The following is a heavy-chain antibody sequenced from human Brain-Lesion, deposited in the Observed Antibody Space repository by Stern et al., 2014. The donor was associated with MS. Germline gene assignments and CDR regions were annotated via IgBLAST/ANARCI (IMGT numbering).Heavy chain of an antibody. CDR1: GYSFNSYW. J-gene: IGHJ4*02. CDR2: IYPRDSDT. CDR3: ARFYSGSFLDY. V-gene: IGHV5-51*03. D-gene: IGHD4-23*01. Sequence: EVQLVQSGAEVKKPGESLKISCKGSGYSFNSYWVAWVRQMPGRGLEWMGIIYPRDSDTKYSPSFQGQVTIPADKSISTAYLQWSSLKASDTAMYFCARFYSGSFLDYWGQGSLVTVSS.